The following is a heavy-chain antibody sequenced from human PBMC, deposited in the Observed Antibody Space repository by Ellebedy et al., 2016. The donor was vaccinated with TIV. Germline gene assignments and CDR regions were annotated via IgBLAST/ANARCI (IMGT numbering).Heavy chain of an antibody. V-gene: IGHV3-48*02. CDR2: ISSSGSII. Sequence: PGGSLRLSCAASGFTFSIYSMSWVRRAPGKGLEWVAYISSSGSIINYADSVKGRFAISRDNANNSVNLQMNSLRDEDTAVYYCARVALTEAFDVWGQGTTVTVSS. CDR3: ARVALTEAFDV. CDR1: GFTFSIYS. J-gene: IGHJ3*01.